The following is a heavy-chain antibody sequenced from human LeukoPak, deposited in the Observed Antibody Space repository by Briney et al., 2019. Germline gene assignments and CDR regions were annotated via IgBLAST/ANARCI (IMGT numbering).Heavy chain of an antibody. Sequence: GGSLRLSCAASGFTFDDYAMHWVRQAPGKGLEWVSGISWNSGSIGYADSVKGRFTISRDNAKNSLYLQMNSLRAEDMALYYCAKGHTYHYDSSGYSRDAFDIWGQGTMVTVSS. CDR2: ISWNSGSI. CDR3: AKGHTYHYDSSGYSRDAFDI. V-gene: IGHV3-9*03. D-gene: IGHD3-22*01. J-gene: IGHJ3*02. CDR1: GFTFDDYA.